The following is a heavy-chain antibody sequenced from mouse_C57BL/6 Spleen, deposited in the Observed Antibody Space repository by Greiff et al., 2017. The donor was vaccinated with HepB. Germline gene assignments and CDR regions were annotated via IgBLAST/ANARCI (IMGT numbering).Heavy chain of an antibody. CDR2: IYPGDGDT. J-gene: IGHJ3*01. V-gene: IGHV1-82*01. D-gene: IGHD3-2*02. Sequence: QVQLQQSGPELVKPGASVKISCKASGYAFSSSWMNWVKQRPGKGLEWIGRIYPGDGDTNYNGKFKGKATLTADKSSSTAYMQLSSLTSEDSAVYVCARRGSSGPAWFAYWGQGTLVTVSA. CDR1: GYAFSSSW. CDR3: ARRGSSGPAWFAY.